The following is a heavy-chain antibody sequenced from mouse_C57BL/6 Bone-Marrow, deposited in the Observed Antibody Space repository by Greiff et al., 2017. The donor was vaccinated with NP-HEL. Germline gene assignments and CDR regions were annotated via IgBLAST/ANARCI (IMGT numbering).Heavy chain of an antibody. D-gene: IGHD2-4*01. CDR1: GYAFTNYL. V-gene: IGHV1-54*01. J-gene: IGHJ3*01. Sequence: VKLVESGAELVRPGTSVKVSCKASGYAFTNYLIEWVKQRPGQGLEWIGVINPGSGGTNYIEKFKGKATLTADKSSSTAYMHLSSLTSEDSAVYFCARGGIYYDYAWFAYWGQGTLVTVSA. CDR2: INPGSGGT. CDR3: ARGGIYYDYAWFAY.